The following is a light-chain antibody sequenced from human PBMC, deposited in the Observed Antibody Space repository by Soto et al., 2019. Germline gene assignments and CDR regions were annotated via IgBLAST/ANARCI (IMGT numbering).Light chain of an antibody. J-gene: IGKJ1*01. V-gene: IGKV3-15*01. CDR3: QQCNNWPGWT. Sequence: EIVVTQSPATLSVSPGERATLSCRTSQSVSSHVAWYQQKPGQAPRLLIHGASTRATAIPARFSGSGSGTEFTLTIISLQSEDLAVYHCQQCNNWPGWTFGQGTKVDIK. CDR2: GAS. CDR1: QSVSSH.